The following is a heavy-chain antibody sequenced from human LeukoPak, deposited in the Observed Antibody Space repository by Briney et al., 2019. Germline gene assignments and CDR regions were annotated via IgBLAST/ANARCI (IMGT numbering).Heavy chain of an antibody. CDR2: INHSGST. CDR1: GGSFSGYY. D-gene: IGHD7-27*01. J-gene: IGHJ6*03. V-gene: IGHV4-34*01. CDR3: ARVSTDNNWGVTSYYMDV. Sequence: PSETLSLTCAVYGGSFSGYYWSWIRQPPGKGLEWIGEINHSGSTNYNPSLKSRVTISVDTSKNQFSLKLSSVTAADTAVYYCARVSTDNNWGVTSYYMDVWGKGTTVTVSS.